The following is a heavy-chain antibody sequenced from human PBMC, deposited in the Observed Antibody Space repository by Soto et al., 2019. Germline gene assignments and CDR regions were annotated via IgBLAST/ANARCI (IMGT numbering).Heavy chain of an antibody. D-gene: IGHD1-26*01. CDR2: ISGSGDST. CDR3: ARRGSGSYYDY. Sequence: EVQLLESGRGWVQPGGALRLSCAASGCTFGSYAMRWVRQAPVKGLEWVSAISGSGDSTYYADSVKGRFTISRDNSKNTLYLQMNSLRAEDTAVYYCARRGSGSYYDYWGQGTLVTVSS. J-gene: IGHJ4*02. CDR1: GCTFGSYA. V-gene: IGHV3-23*01.